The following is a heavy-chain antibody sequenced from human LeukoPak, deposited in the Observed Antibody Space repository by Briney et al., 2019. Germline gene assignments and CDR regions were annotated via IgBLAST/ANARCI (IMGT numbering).Heavy chain of an antibody. CDR2: ISYDGSNK. Sequence: GGSLRLSCAASGFTFSSYSMNWVRQAPGKGLEWVAVISYDGSNKYYADSVKGRFTISRDNSKNTLYLQMNSLRAEDTAVYYCARDRRSSGYYEATLDYWGQGTLVTVSS. CDR3: ARDRRSSGYYEATLDY. V-gene: IGHV3-30*03. CDR1: GFTFSSYS. J-gene: IGHJ4*02. D-gene: IGHD3-22*01.